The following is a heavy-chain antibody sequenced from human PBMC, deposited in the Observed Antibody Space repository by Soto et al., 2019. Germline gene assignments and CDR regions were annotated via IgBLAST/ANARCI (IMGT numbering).Heavy chain of an antibody. Sequence: PSETVSLTSTVSGDSISSGSYYWGWIRQPPGKGLEWFGSIYYSGSTYYNPSLKSRVTISVHTSKNQFSLKLSSVTAADTAVYYCARLICPPDDPFDSSGQGTMVTVS. CDR2: IYYSGST. CDR3: ARLICPPDDPFDS. J-gene: IGHJ3*02. CDR1: GDSISSGSYY. V-gene: IGHV4-39*01.